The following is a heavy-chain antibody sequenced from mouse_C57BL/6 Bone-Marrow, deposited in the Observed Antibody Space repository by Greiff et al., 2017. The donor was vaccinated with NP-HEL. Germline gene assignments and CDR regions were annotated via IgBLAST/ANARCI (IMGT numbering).Heavy chain of an antibody. Sequence: VQLQQSGAELVRPGASVTLSCKASGYTFTDYEMHWVKQTPVHGLEWIGAIDPETGGTAYNQKFKGKAILTADKSSSTAYMELRSLTSEDSAVYYCTRRGWDYDEGVFAYGGQGTLVTVSA. CDR1: GYTFTDYE. CDR2: IDPETGGT. D-gene: IGHD2-4*01. CDR3: TRRGWDYDEGVFAY. J-gene: IGHJ3*01. V-gene: IGHV1-15*01.